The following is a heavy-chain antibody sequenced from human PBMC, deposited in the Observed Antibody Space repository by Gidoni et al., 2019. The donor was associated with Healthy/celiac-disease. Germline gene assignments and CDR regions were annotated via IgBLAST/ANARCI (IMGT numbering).Heavy chain of an antibody. CDR1: GFTFSSYA. CDR2: ISYDGSNK. Sequence: QVQLVESGGGVVQPGRSLRLSCAASGFTFSSYAMHWVRQAPGKGLEWVAVISYDGSNKYYADSVKGRFTISRDNSKNTLYLQMNSLRAEDTAVYYCARDRFSVTDDAFDIWGQGTMVTVSS. CDR3: ARDRFSVTDDAFDI. J-gene: IGHJ3*02. D-gene: IGHD4-17*01. V-gene: IGHV3-30-3*01.